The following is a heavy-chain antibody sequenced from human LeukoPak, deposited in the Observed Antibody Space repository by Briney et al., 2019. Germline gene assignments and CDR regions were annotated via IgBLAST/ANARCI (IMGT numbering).Heavy chain of an antibody. CDR1: GGSISSYY. J-gene: IGHJ6*02. CDR3: ARDQQRVFGVYGMDV. Sequence: SEILSLTCTVSGGSISSYYWSWIRQPPGKGLEWTGYIYYSGSTNYNPSLKSRATISVDTSKNQFSLKLSSVTAADTAVYYCARDQQRVFGVYGMDVWGQGTTVTVSS. CDR2: IYYSGST. V-gene: IGHV4-59*01. D-gene: IGHD3-10*01.